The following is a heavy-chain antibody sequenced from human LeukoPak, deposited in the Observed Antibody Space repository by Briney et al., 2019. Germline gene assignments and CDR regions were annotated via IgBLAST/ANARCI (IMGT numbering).Heavy chain of an antibody. D-gene: IGHD1-26*01. Sequence: PGRSLRLSCAASGFTFSSYAIHWVRQAPGKGLEWVAVISYDGSNKYYADSVKGRFSISRDNSKNTLYLQMNSLRADDTAVYYCARVGSVGTQLDAFDIWGQGTMVTVSS. V-gene: IGHV3-30-3*01. J-gene: IGHJ3*02. CDR1: GFTFSSYA. CDR2: ISYDGSNK. CDR3: ARVGSVGTQLDAFDI.